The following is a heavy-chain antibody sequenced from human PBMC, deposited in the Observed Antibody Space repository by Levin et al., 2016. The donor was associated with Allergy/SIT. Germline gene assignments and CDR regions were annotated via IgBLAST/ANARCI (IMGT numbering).Heavy chain of an antibody. CDR2: INPNSGRT. CDR1: GYTFTGYY. Sequence: ASVKVSCKTSGYTFTGYYIHWVRQAPGQGLEWMGWINPNSGRTKSAQKFQGWLTMTRDTSISTAYMELSSLKSDDTALYYCATYSTSDYYYGMDVWGQGTTVTVSS. CDR3: ATYSTSDYYYGMDV. J-gene: IGHJ6*02. D-gene: IGHD6-6*01. V-gene: IGHV1-2*04.